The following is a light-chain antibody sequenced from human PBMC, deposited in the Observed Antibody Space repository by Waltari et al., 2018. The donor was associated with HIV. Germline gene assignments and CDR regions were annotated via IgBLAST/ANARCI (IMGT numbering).Light chain of an antibody. CDR1: TSHLGSTY. CDR2: RND. CDR3: VTWDDSLRGVV. V-gene: IGLV1-47*01. Sequence: SVVTQPPSASGTPGQRVTISCSGNTSHLGSTYVFWYQHLPGTAPKLLIHRNDQRPSGVPDRFSGSTSGTSASLAISGLRSEDEADYYCVTWDDSLRGVVFGGGTKVAVL. J-gene: IGLJ2*01.